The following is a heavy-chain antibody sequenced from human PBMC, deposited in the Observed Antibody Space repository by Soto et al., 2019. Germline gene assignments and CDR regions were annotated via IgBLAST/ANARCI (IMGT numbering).Heavy chain of an antibody. CDR2: ISPDGGRT. J-gene: IGHJ4*02. V-gene: IGHV1-46*04. D-gene: IGHD5-12*01. Sequence: VPLVQSGAEVTKLWASVKVSCKESGYTFTTYYMHWVRQAPGQGLECMGIISPDGGRTSYAQKLQGRVTMARDTSTRTVYMELRSRRPEDTAVYYCGTRDPGHDRGQGTLGTVS. CDR3: GTRDPGHD. CDR1: GYTFTTYY.